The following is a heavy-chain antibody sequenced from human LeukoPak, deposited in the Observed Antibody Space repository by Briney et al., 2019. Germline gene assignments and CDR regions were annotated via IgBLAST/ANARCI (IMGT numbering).Heavy chain of an antibody. CDR3: ARDDGVVVAAPFDY. D-gene: IGHD2-15*01. J-gene: IGHJ4*02. V-gene: IGHV4-38-2*02. CDR2: THHSGSA. CDR1: GYSISSGYY. Sequence: SETLSLTCTVSGYSISSGYYWGWIRQPPGKGLEWIGSTHHSGSAYNNPSLKSRVTISVDTSKNQFSLKLSSVTAADTAVYYCARDDGVVVAAPFDYWGQGTLVTVSS.